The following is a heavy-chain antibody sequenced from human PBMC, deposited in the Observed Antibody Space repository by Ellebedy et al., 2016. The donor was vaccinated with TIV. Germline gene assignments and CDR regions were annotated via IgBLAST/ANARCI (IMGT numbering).Heavy chain of an antibody. CDR2: LREDGSEI. D-gene: IGHD2-15*01. Sequence: GESLKISCAASGFSFSTYWISWVRQAPGKGLEWVAHLREDGSEIFYVDSVKGRFTISRDNAKNSVLLQMNSLRAEDTAMYYCTRDRYWGGFDYWGQGNLVTVSS. J-gene: IGHJ4*02. CDR1: GFSFSTYW. CDR3: TRDRYWGGFDY. V-gene: IGHV3-7*03.